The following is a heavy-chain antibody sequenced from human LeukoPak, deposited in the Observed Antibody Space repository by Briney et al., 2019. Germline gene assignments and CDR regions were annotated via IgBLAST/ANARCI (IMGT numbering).Heavy chain of an antibody. CDR1: GGSISSSSYY. D-gene: IGHD5-24*01. J-gene: IGHJ5*02. Sequence: SETLSLTCTVSGGSISSSSYYWGWIRQPPGKGLEWIGSIYYSGRSYYNPSLKSRVTISVDTSKNQFSLKLSSVTAADTAVYYCARDYALTSLEMATIFNWFDPWGQGTLVTVSS. CDR2: IYYSGRS. V-gene: IGHV4-39*07. CDR3: ARDYALTSLEMATIFNWFDP.